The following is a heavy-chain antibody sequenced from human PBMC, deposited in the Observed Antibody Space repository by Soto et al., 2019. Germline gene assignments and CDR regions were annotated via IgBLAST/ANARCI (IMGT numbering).Heavy chain of an antibody. J-gene: IGHJ4*01. Sequence: QVQLQESGPGLVKPSETLSLTCSVSGDSISPYYWNWIRQPPEQGLEWIGYISHSGIINYHPSLERRLTNSLHTPQNLFPLDLSSETSADTAIYYGARGLYHLDSSGYYAGGWYDFDQCGHAALVTVSS. CDR3: ARGLYHLDSSGYYAGGWYDFDQ. D-gene: IGHD3-22*01. CDR1: GDSISPYY. V-gene: IGHV4-59*01. CDR2: ISHSGII.